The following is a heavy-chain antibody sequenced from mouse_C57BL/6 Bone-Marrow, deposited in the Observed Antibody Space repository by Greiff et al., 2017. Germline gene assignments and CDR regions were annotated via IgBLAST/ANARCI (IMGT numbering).Heavy chain of an antibody. CDR2: FHPYNDDT. J-gene: IGHJ2*01. D-gene: IGHD1-1*01. CDR3: ARRHITTVEDYFDY. V-gene: IGHV1-47*01. Sequence: VPLQQSGAELVKPGASVKMSCKASGYTFPTSPIEWMKQNHGKSLAWIGNFHPYNDDTKYNEKFKGKATLTVEKSSSTVYLELSRLTSDDSTFYYGARRHITTVEDYFDYWGQGTTLTVSS. CDR1: GYTFPTSP.